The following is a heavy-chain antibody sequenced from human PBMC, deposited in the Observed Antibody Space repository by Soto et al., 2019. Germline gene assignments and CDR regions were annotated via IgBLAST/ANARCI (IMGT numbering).Heavy chain of an antibody. CDR3: ARSTGYD. J-gene: IGHJ4*02. CDR2: IDGSGSGT. D-gene: IGHD5-12*01. CDR1: GFTFNSYA. Sequence: EVQLLETGGGLVQPGGSLRLSCAASGFTFNSYAMAWIRQVPGKGLDYVASIDGSGSGTYYADSAKGRFTISRDNSKDTLYLQMNSLSAEDTALYSCARSTGYDWGQGTVVTVSS. V-gene: IGHV3-23*01.